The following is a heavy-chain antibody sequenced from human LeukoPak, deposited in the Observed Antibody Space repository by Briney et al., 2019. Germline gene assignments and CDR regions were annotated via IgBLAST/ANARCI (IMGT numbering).Heavy chain of an antibody. CDR2: IYYSGST. CDR3: ARGSTGGVRWFDP. J-gene: IGHJ5*02. D-gene: IGHD1-14*01. Sequence: PSETLSLTCTVSGGSISSYYWSWIRQPPGKGLEWIGYIYYSGSTNYNPSLKSRVTISVDTSKNQFSLKLSSVTAADTAVYYCARGSTGGVRWFDPWGQGTLVTVSS. V-gene: IGHV4-59*01. CDR1: GGSISSYY.